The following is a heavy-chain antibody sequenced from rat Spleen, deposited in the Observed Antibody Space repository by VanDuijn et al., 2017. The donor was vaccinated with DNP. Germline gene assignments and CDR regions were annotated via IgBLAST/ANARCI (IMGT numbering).Heavy chain of an antibody. CDR3: ATVHYYDGTRFAY. Sequence: EVQLVESGGGLVQPGRSMKLSCAASGFTYSNYVMAWVRQAPTKGLEWVASISTGGGNTNYRDSVKGRLSISRDNGKSALYLQMDSLRSEDTATYYCATVHYYDGTRFAYWGQGTLVTVSS. J-gene: IGHJ3*01. V-gene: IGHV5-25*01. CDR1: GFTYSNYV. D-gene: IGHD1-12*02. CDR2: ISTGGGNT.